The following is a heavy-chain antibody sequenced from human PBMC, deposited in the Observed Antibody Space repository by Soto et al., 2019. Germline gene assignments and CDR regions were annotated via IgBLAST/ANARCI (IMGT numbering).Heavy chain of an antibody. CDR3: ESLVSGAPYYYYYGMDV. J-gene: IGHJ6*02. CDR1: GGSISSSSYY. V-gene: IGHV4-39*01. CDR2: IYYSGST. Sequence: SETLALTSTVSGGSISSSSYYWGWIRQPPGKGLEWIGSIYYSGSTYYNPSLKSRVTISVDTSKNQFSLKLSSVTAADTAVYYCESLVSGAPYYYYYGMDVWGQGTTVTVSS. D-gene: IGHD3-10*02.